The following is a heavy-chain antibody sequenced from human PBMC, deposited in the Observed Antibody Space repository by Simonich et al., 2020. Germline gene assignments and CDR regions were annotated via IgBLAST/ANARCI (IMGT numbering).Heavy chain of an antibody. J-gene: IGHJ6*03. CDR2: INPTSGGT. D-gene: IGHD3-10*01. CDR1: GYTFTGYY. Sequence: QVQLVQSGAEVKKPGASVKVSCKASGYTFTGYYMHWVRQAPGQGLEWIRGINPTSGGTNYEQKLQGRVTMTRDTSISTAYMELSRLRSDDTAVYYCARGGVQYYYYYMDVWGKGTTVTVSS. CDR3: ARGGVQYYYYYMDV. V-gene: IGHV1-2*02.